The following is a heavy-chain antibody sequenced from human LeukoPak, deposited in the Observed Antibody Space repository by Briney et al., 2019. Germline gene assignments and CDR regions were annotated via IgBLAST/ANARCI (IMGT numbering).Heavy chain of an antibody. D-gene: IGHD3-22*01. J-gene: IGHJ4*02. V-gene: IGHV3-64*01. CDR2: ISSNGGST. CDR1: GFTFSTYA. Sequence: GGSLRLSCAASGFTFSTYAMHWVRQAPGKGLEYVSAISSNGGSTYYANSVKGRFTISRDNSKNTLYLQMGSLRAEDMAVYYCARRQSYYDSSGYLDYFDYWGQGTLVTVSS. CDR3: ARRQSYYDSSGYLDYFDY.